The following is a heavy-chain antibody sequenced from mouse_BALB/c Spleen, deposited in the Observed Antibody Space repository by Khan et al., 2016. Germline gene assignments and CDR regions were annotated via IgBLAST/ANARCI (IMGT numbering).Heavy chain of an antibody. CDR3: ARGDYFGSSWYFDV. D-gene: IGHD1-1*01. Sequence: VQLKESRPDLVKPSQSLSLTCTVTGYSITSLYSWHWIRQFPGNKLEWMGYIHSSGNTYYNPSLRSRISVTRNTSKNHFFLQLNSVTIEDTATYFCARGDYFGSSWYFDVWGAGTTVTVSS. J-gene: IGHJ1*01. CDR2: IHSSGNT. V-gene: IGHV3-1*02. CDR1: GYSITSLYS.